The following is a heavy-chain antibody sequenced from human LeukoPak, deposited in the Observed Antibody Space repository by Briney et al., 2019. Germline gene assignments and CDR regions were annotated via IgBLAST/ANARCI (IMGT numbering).Heavy chain of an antibody. CDR2: IIPIFGTA. CDR3: ARGRGRRWYYYKSGADQTPYDAFDI. CDR1: GGTFSSYA. Sequence: SVKVSCKASGGTFSSYAISWVRQAPGQGPEWMGCIIPIFGTANYAQKFQGRVTMTRDTSTSTVHMELSSLRSEDTAVYYCARGRGRRWYYYKSGADQTPYDAFDIWGQGTKVTVSS. V-gene: IGHV1-69*05. J-gene: IGHJ3*02. D-gene: IGHD3-10*01.